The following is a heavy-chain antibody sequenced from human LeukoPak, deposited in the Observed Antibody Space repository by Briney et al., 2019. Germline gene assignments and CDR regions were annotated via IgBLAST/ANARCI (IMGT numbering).Heavy chain of an antibody. J-gene: IGHJ6*03. CDR3: ARFFGYPYYYYYYMDV. CDR2: INHSGST. CDR1: GGSFSGYY. D-gene: IGHD3-3*01. V-gene: IGHV4-34*01. Sequence: PSETLSLTCAVYGGSFSGYYWSWIRQPPGKGLEWIGEINHSGSTNYNPSLKSRVTISVDTSKNQFSLKLSSVTAAGTAVYYCARFFGYPYYYYYYMDVWGKGTTVTVSS.